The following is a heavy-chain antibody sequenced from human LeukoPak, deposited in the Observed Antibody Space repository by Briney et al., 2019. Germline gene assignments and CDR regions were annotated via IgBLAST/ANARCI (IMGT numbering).Heavy chain of an antibody. CDR3: ARGRVYYDILTGYPKGNFDH. V-gene: IGHV4-34*01. CDR1: GGPFSGYY. CDR2: INHSGST. Sequence: PSETLSLTCAVYGGPFSGYYWSWIRQPPGKGLEWIGEINHSGSTNYNPSLKSRVTISVDTSKNQFSLKLSSVTAADTAVYYCARGRVYYDILTGYPKGNFDHWGQGTLVTVSS. J-gene: IGHJ4*02. D-gene: IGHD3-9*01.